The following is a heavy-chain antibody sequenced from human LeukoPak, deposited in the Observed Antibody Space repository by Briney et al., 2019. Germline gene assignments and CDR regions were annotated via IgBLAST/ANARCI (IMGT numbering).Heavy chain of an antibody. CDR1: GYTLTELS. V-gene: IGHV1-24*01. CDR3: ARGAHYYDSSGSDLDP. CDR2: FDPEDGET. Sequence: ASVKVSCKVSGYTLTELSMHWVRQAPGKGLEWMGRFDPEDGETIYAQKFQGRVTITADKSTSTAYMELSSLRSEDTAVYYCARGAHYYDSSGSDLDPWGQGTLVTVSS. D-gene: IGHD3-22*01. J-gene: IGHJ5*02.